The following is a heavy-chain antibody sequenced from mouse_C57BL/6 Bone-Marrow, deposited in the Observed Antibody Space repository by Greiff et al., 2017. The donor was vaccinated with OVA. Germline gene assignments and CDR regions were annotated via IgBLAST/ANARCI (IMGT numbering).Heavy chain of an antibody. J-gene: IGHJ2*01. CDR1: GYTFTSYW. CDR2: IYPGSGST. Sequence: QVQLQQPGAELVKPGASVKMSCKASGYTFTSYWITWVKQRPGQGLEWIGDIYPGSGSTNYNGKFKGKATLTADKSSSTAYMQLSSLTSEDSAVYFCARLHYGDYWGQGTTLTVSS. V-gene: IGHV1-55*01. CDR3: ARLHYGDY.